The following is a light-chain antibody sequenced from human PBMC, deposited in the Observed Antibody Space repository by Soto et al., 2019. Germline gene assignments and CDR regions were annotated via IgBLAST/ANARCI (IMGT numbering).Light chain of an antibody. V-gene: IGKV3-20*01. Sequence: EIVLTQSPGTLSLSPGERATLSCRASQSVSSSYLAWYQQKPGQAPRLLIYDASSRATGIPDRFSGGGSETDFTLAIARLEPEDFAVYYCQQYGSSPRTFGQGTRLRL. CDR3: QQYGSSPRT. CDR2: DAS. CDR1: QSVSSSY. J-gene: IGKJ5*01.